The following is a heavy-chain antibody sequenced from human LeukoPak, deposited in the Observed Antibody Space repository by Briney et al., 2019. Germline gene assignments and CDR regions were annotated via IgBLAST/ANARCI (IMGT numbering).Heavy chain of an antibody. Sequence: PGGSLRLSCTVSGFTYKNFWMSWVRQAPGKGLEWVANIKQDGSQKYYVDSVKGRFTISRDNSKNTLYLQMNSLRAEDTAVYYCAKVALGYCSGGSCYYYYYYMDVWGKGTTVTISS. CDR1: GFTYKNFW. J-gene: IGHJ6*03. V-gene: IGHV3-7*01. CDR3: AKVALGYCSGGSCYYYYYYMDV. D-gene: IGHD2-15*01. CDR2: IKQDGSQK.